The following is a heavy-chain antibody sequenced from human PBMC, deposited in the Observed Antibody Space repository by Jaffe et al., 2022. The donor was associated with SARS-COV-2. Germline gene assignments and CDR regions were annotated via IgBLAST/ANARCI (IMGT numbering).Heavy chain of an antibody. CDR2: IKQDGSEK. J-gene: IGHJ6*02. CDR3: ARDKPGSSWDYYYYYGMDV. Sequence: EVQLVESGGGLVQPGGSLRLSCAASGFTFSSYWMSWVRQAPGKGLEWVANIKQDGSEKYYVDSVKGRFTISRDNAKNSLYLQMNSLRAEDTAVYYCARDKPGSSWDYYYYYGMDVWGQGTTVTVSS. D-gene: IGHD6-13*01. V-gene: IGHV3-7*01. CDR1: GFTFSSYW.